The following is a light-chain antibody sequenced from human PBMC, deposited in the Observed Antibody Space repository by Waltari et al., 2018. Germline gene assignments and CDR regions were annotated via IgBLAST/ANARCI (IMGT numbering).Light chain of an antibody. J-gene: IGKJ4*01. CDR1: QTSSRY. CDR2: GIS. V-gene: IGKV1-39*01. Sequence: DIQMTQSPSSLSASVGDRVTITFRASQTSSRYLNWYQQKPGKAPKLLIYGISSLQSGVPSRFSGSGSGTDFTLTISSLQPEDFATYYCQQSNSIPLTFGGGTKVDIK. CDR3: QQSNSIPLT.